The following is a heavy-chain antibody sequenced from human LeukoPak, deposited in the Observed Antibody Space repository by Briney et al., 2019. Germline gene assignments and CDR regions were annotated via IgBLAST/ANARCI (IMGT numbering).Heavy chain of an antibody. V-gene: IGHV3-7*03. D-gene: IGHD4-17*01. Sequence: GSLGLFCAGPGFIFSNYWVTWVRQAPGKGLEWVANIKQDGSEKYYVDSVKGRFTISRDNAKNSLYLQMNSLRAEDTAVYYCAKGTYGDYASYYFDYWGQGTLVTVSS. CDR2: IKQDGSEK. CDR3: AKGTYGDYASYYFDY. CDR1: GFIFSNYW. J-gene: IGHJ4*02.